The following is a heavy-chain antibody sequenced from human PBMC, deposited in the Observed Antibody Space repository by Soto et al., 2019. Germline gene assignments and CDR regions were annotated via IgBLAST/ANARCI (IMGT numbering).Heavy chain of an antibody. Sequence: ASVKVSCKASGYTFTSYAMHWVRQAPGQRLEWMGWINAGNGNTKYSQKFQGRVTITRDTSASTAYMELSSLRSEDTAVYYCSRDPYYDSSGYYSPGSWFDPWGQGTLVTVSS. V-gene: IGHV1-3*01. CDR1: GYTFTSYA. J-gene: IGHJ5*02. CDR3: SRDPYYDSSGYYSPGSWFDP. D-gene: IGHD3-22*01. CDR2: INAGNGNT.